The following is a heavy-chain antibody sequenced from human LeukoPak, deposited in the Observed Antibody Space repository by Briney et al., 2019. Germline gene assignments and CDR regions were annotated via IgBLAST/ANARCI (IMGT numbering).Heavy chain of an antibody. CDR3: ARDVYYGDY. D-gene: IGHD3-10*01. V-gene: IGHV1-18*01. Sequence: AASVQVSCKASGYTFTSHGTAWVRQAPGQGLEWMGWISAYNGNTNYAQKLQGRVTMTTDTSTSTAYMELRSLRSDDTAVYYCARDVYYGDYWGQGTLVTVSS. CDR1: GYTFTSHG. J-gene: IGHJ4*02. CDR2: ISAYNGNT.